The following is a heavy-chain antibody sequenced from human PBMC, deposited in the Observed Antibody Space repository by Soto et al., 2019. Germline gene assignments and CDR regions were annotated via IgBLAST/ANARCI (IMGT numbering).Heavy chain of an antibody. CDR1: GGTFSSYA. J-gene: IGHJ5*02. Sequence: SVKVSCKASGGTFSSYAISWVRQAPGQGLEWMGGIIPIFGTANYAQKFQGRATITADESTSTVYMELSSLRSEDTAVYYCARAPYYYDSSGYYYGWFDPWGQGTLVTVSS. V-gene: IGHV1-69*13. CDR2: IIPIFGTA. D-gene: IGHD3-22*01. CDR3: ARAPYYYDSSGYYYGWFDP.